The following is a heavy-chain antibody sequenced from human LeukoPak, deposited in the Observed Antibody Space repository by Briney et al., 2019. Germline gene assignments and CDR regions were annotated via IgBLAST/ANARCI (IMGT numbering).Heavy chain of an antibody. CDR2: ISPNSGGT. CDR1: GYTFTGYY. D-gene: IGHD3-10*01. J-gene: IGHJ5*02. V-gene: IGHV1-2*02. Sequence: ASVKVSCKASGYTFTGYYLHWVRQAPGQGLEWMGWISPNSGGTNYAQKFEGRVTMTRDTSTSTVYMELSSLRSEDTAVYYCARVDDGGWFDPWGQGTLVTVSS. CDR3: ARVDDGGWFDP.